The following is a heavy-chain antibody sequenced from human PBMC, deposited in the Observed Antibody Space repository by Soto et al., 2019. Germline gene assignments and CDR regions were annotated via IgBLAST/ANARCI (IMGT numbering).Heavy chain of an antibody. Sequence: ASVKVSCKASGHTFSSYGISWVRQAPGQGLEWMGWINPNSGGTNYAQKFQGWVTMTRDTSISTAYMELSRLRSDDTAVYYCARATTITYYDFWSGYLAPEFDYWGQGTLVTSPQ. CDR1: GHTFSSYG. V-gene: IGHV1-2*04. D-gene: IGHD3-3*01. J-gene: IGHJ4*02. CDR2: INPNSGGT. CDR3: ARATTITYYDFWSGYLAPEFDY.